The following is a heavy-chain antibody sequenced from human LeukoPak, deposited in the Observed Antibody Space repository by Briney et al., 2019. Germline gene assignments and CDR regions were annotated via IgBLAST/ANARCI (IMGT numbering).Heavy chain of an antibody. V-gene: IGHV4-59*01. CDR2: IYYSGST. CDR3: ARYYDILTGYYTRYDAFDI. D-gene: IGHD3-9*01. CDR1: GGSISSYY. J-gene: IGHJ3*02. Sequence: SETLSLTCTVSGGSISSYYWSWIRQPPGKGLEWIGDIYYSGSTNYNPSLKSRVTISVDTSKNQFSLKLSSVTAADTAVYYCARYYDILTGYYTRYDAFDIWGQGTMVTVSS.